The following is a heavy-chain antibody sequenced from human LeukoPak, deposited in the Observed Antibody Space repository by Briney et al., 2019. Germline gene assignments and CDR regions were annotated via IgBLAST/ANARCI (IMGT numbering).Heavy chain of an antibody. J-gene: IGHJ4*02. Sequence: SVKVSCKASGGTFSSYAISWVRQAPGQGLEWMGRIIPILGIANYAQKFQGRVTITADKSTSTAYMELSSLRSEDTAVYYCARGGGGVAAAGRDWGQGTLVTVSS. CDR1: GGTFSSYA. CDR3: ARGGGGVAAAGRD. V-gene: IGHV1-69*04. D-gene: IGHD6-13*01. CDR2: IIPILGIA.